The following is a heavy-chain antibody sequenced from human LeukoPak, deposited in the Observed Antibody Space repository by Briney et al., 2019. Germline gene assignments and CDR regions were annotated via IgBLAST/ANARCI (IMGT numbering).Heavy chain of an antibody. J-gene: IGHJ2*01. Sequence: GGSLRLSCAASGFTFSIYWMHWVRQAPGKGLVWVSRINDDGSSTSSADSVKGRFTISRDNAKNTLSLQMNSLRAEDTAVYYCARDLLATVTTNGWGFDLWGRGTLVTVSS. D-gene: IGHD4-17*01. CDR1: GFTFSIYW. CDR3: ARDLLATVTTNGWGFDL. CDR2: INDDGSST. V-gene: IGHV3-74*01.